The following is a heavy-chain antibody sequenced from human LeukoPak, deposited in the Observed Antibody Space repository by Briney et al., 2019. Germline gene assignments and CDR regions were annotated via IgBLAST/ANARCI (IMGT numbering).Heavy chain of an antibody. D-gene: IGHD3-10*01. CDR3: ARVDYYGSGNWGWFDP. CDR2: IYHSGST. Sequence: SQTLSLTCTVSGGSISSGGYYWSWIRQPPGKGLEWIGYIYHSGSTYYNPSLKSRVTISVDRSKNQFSLKLSSVTAADTAVYYCARVDYYGSGNWGWFDPWGQGTLVTVSS. J-gene: IGHJ5*02. V-gene: IGHV4-30-2*01. CDR1: GGSISSGGYY.